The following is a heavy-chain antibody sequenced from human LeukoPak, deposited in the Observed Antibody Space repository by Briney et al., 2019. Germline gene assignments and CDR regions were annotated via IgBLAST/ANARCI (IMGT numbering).Heavy chain of an antibody. CDR1: GFTISSNH. Sequence: GGSLRLSCAASGFTISSNHMAWVRQAPGKGLEWVSLLHSGGSTYHADSVKGRFTISRDNSKNTLYLQMNSLRAEDTALYYRARRNYPDAFDIWGQGTMVTVSS. D-gene: IGHD1-7*01. CDR3: ARRNYPDAFDI. CDR2: LHSGGST. J-gene: IGHJ3*02. V-gene: IGHV3-66*01.